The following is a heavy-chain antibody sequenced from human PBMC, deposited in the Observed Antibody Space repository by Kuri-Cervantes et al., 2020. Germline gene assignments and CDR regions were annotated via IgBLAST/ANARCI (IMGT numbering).Heavy chain of an antibody. CDR2: IYYSGST. D-gene: IGHD3-22*01. CDR1: GGSFSGYY. CDR3: ARGAETMIDY. V-gene: IGHV4-34*01. Sequence: SETLSLTCAVYGGSFSGYYWSWIRQPPGKGLEWIGSIYYSGSTYYNPSLKSRVTISVDTSKNQFSLKLSSVTAADTGVYYCARGAETMIDYWGQGTLVTVSS. J-gene: IGHJ4*02.